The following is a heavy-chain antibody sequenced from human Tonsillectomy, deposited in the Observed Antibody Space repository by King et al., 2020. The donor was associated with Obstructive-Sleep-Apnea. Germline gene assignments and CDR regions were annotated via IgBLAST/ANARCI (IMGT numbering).Heavy chain of an antibody. CDR3: ARVWLSGSAPNWFDP. Sequence: QVQLQESGPGLVKPSETLSLTCTVSGYSISSGYYWGWIRQPPGKGLECIGNIYHSGSTYYNPSLKSRVTISVDTSKNQFSLKLSSVTAADTAVYYCARVWLSGSAPNWFDPWGQGTLVTVSS. D-gene: IGHD3-10*01. CDR1: GYSISSGYY. CDR2: IYHSGST. V-gene: IGHV4-38-2*02. J-gene: IGHJ5*02.